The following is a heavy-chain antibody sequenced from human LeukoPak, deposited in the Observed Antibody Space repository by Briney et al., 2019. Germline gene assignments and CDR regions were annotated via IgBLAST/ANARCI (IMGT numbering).Heavy chain of an antibody. CDR2: MNPNSGNT. D-gene: IGHD3-10*01. J-gene: IGHJ4*02. V-gene: IGHV1-8*01. CDR1: GYTFTNYD. CDR3: ARGLPTYGSGSSDFDY. Sequence: GASVKVSCKASGYTFTNYDINWVRQATGQGLEWMGWMNPNSGNTGYAQKFQGRVTMTRNTSISTAYMELSSLRSEDTAVYYCARGLPTYGSGSSDFDYWGQGTLVTVSS.